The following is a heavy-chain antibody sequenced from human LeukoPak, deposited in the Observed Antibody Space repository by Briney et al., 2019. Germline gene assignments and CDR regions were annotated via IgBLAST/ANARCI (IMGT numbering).Heavy chain of an antibody. Sequence: QTGGSLRLSCAASGFTFSSYAMSWVRQAPGKGLEWVSAISGSGGSTYYADSVKGRFTISRDNSKNTLYLQMNSLRAEDTAVYYCAKSFPKLGMVRGDPFDYWGQGTLVTVSS. J-gene: IGHJ4*02. CDR1: GFTFSSYA. D-gene: IGHD3-10*01. CDR2: ISGSGGST. V-gene: IGHV3-23*01. CDR3: AKSFPKLGMVRGDPFDY.